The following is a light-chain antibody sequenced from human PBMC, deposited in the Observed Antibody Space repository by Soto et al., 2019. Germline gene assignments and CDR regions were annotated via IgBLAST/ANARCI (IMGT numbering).Light chain of an antibody. Sequence: QSVLTQPPSVSGAPGQTVTISCAGSRSNIGADSDVHWYQQLPGTAPKLLIYGDNHRPSGVPDRFSGSKFGTSASLAISGLQGDDEADYYCQTYDTTLSGVIFGGGTKVTVL. CDR1: RSNIGADSD. CDR3: QTYDTTLSGVI. J-gene: IGLJ2*01. V-gene: IGLV1-40*01. CDR2: GDN.